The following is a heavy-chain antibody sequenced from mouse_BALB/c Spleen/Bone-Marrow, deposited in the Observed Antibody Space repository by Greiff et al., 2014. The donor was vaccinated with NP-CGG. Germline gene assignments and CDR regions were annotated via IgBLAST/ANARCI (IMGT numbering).Heavy chain of an antibody. J-gene: IGHJ2*01. Sequence: QVQLQQPGAELVRPGTAVNVSCKASGYAFTNYLIEWVKQRPGQGLEWIGVINPGSGSANYNEKFKGKATLTADKSSSTAYMQLSSLTSDDSAVYFCARFGRYYFDYWGQGTTLTVSS. CDR1: GYAFTNYL. V-gene: IGHV1-54*01. CDR2: INPGSGSA. CDR3: ARFGRYYFDY.